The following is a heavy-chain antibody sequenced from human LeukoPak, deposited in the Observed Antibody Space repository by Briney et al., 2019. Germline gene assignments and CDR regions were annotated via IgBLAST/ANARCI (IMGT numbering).Heavy chain of an antibody. CDR2: ISYSGRT. J-gene: IGHJ4*02. V-gene: IGHV4-59*11. CDR3: ARTLDDGTLDY. Sequence: SETLSLTCTVSGASISSHYWSWIRQPPGKGLEWIAYISYSGRTNYSPSLKSRVTTSLDTSQNQFSLKLSSVTAADTAVYYCARTLDDGTLDYWGQGTLVTVSS. CDR1: GASISSHY. D-gene: IGHD1-1*01.